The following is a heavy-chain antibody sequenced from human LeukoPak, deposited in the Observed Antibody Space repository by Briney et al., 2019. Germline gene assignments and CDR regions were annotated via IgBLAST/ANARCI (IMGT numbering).Heavy chain of an antibody. CDR1: GDSVSSNSAA. Sequence: SQTLSLTCAISGDSVSSNSAAWNWIRQSPSRGLEWLGRTYFRSKWYNDYAVSVKSRITINTDTSKNQFSLKLSSVTAADTAVYYGARHVRSSRRIVVVYYFDYWGQGTLVTVSS. D-gene: IGHD3-22*01. CDR3: ARHVRSSRRIVVVYYFDY. J-gene: IGHJ4*02. V-gene: IGHV6-1*01. CDR2: TYFRSKWYN.